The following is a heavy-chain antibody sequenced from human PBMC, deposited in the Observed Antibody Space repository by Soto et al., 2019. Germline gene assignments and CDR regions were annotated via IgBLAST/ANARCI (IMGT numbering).Heavy chain of an antibody. D-gene: IGHD3-16*01. CDR1: VFTFSNHW. CDR3: ARARGVDY. Sequence: VGSLRLSCVCSVFTFSNHWMNWVRQAPGQGLERVANIKADGSEKYYVDSVKGRFTISRDNAKNSLYLQMNSLRAEDTAVYYCARARGVDYWGQGTQVTVSS. V-gene: IGHV3-7*03. CDR2: IKADGSEK. J-gene: IGHJ4*02.